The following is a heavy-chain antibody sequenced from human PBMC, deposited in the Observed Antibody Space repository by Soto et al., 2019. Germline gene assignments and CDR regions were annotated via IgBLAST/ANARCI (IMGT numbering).Heavy chain of an antibody. CDR1: GGSVSSGSYY. J-gene: IGHJ4*02. Sequence: SETLSLTCTVSGGSVSSGSYYWSWIRQPPGKGLEWIGYIYYSGSTNYNPSLKSRVTISVDTSKNQFSLKLSSVTAADTAVYYCARDYGSGSYNYWGQGTLVTVSS. CDR2: IYYSGST. V-gene: IGHV4-61*01. CDR3: ARDYGSGSYNY. D-gene: IGHD3-10*01.